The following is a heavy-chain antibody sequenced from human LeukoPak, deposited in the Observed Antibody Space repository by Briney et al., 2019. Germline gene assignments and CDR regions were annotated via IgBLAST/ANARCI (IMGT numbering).Heavy chain of an antibody. V-gene: IGHV4-34*01. D-gene: IGHD5-24*01. CDR1: GGSLSSYY. Sequence: SETLSLTCDVYGGSLSSYYWSWIRQPPGKGLEWIGETNHSGSTDYNPSLKSRVTISVDTSKNQFSLKLSSVTAADTAVYYCARDGGLRGMDVWGQGTTVTVSS. CDR3: ARDGGLRGMDV. CDR2: TNHSGST. J-gene: IGHJ6*02.